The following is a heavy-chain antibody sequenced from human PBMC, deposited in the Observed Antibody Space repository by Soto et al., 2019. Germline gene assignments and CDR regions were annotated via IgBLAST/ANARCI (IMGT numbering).Heavy chain of an antibody. CDR2: MNPNSGNT. CDR3: ARGVGNVVVVAAARVYWFDP. D-gene: IGHD2-15*01. Sequence: GASVKVSCKASGYTFTCYDINWVRQSTGQGLEWMGWMNPNSGNTGYAQKFQGRVTMTRNTSISTAYMELSSLRSEDTAVYYCARGVGNVVVVAAARVYWFDPWGQGTLVTAPQ. CDR1: GYTFTCYD. V-gene: IGHV1-8*01. J-gene: IGHJ5*02.